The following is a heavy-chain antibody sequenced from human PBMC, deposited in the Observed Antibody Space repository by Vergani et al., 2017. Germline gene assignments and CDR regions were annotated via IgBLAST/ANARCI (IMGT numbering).Heavy chain of an antibody. CDR2: IYYSGST. CDR3: ARDSGYSYGYDWFDP. V-gene: IGHV4-39*07. J-gene: IGHJ5*02. CDR1: GGSISSSSYY. D-gene: IGHD5-18*01. Sequence: QLQLQESGPGLVKPSETLSLTCTVSGGSISSSSYYWGWIRQPPGKGLEWIGSIYYSGSTYYHPSLKSRVTISVDTSKNQFSLKLSSVTAADTAVYYCARDSGYSYGYDWFDPWGQGTLVTVSS.